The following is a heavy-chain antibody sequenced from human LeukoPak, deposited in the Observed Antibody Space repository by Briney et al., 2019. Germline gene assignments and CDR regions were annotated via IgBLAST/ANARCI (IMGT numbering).Heavy chain of an antibody. V-gene: IGHV3-23*01. CDR1: GFTFSSYA. J-gene: IGHJ4*02. D-gene: IGHD3-22*01. CDR2: LSGSGGNT. Sequence: PGGSLRLSXAASGFTFSSYAMSWVRQAPGKGLEWVSTLSGSGGNTYYADSVKGRVTISRDNSKNTLYLQMNSLRAEDTAVYHCAKGSYYYDSADYFDYWGQGTLVTVSS. CDR3: AKGSYYYDSADYFDY.